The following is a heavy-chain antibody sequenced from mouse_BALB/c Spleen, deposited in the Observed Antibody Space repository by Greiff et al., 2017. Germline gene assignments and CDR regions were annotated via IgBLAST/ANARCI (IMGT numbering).Heavy chain of an antibody. J-gene: IGHJ2*01. Sequence: VPLQQSGAELMKPGASVKISCKATGYTFSSYWIEWVKQRPGHGLEWIGEILPGSGSTNYNEKFKGKATFTADTSSNTAYMQLSSLTSEDSAVYYCEKISCGGSSYVDFDYWGQGTTLTVSS. CDR3: EKISCGGSSYVDFDY. CDR1: GYTFSSYW. D-gene: IGHD1-1*01. CDR2: ILPGSGST. V-gene: IGHV1-9*01.